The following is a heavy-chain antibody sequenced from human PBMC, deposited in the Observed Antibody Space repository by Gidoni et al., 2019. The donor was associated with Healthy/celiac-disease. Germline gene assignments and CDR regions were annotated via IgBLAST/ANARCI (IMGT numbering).Heavy chain of an antibody. Sequence: EVQLVESGGGLVKPGRSLRLSCTASGFTFGDYAMSWFRQAPGKGLEWVGFIRSKAYGGTTEYAASVKGRFTISRDDSKSIAYLQMNSLKTEDTAVYYCTRDVGMVRGYYYYYGMDVWGQGTTVTVSS. CDR3: TRDVGMVRGYYYYYGMDV. CDR1: GFTFGDYA. D-gene: IGHD3-10*01. CDR2: IRSKAYGGTT. J-gene: IGHJ6*02. V-gene: IGHV3-49*05.